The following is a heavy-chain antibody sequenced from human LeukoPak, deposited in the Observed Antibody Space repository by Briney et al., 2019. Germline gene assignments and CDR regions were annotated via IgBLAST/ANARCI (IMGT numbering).Heavy chain of an antibody. CDR2: IYYSGST. CDR1: GGSISSYY. J-gene: IGHJ3*02. CDR3: ARFFGPTGDAFDI. Sequence: SETLSLTCTVSGGSISSYYWSWIRQPPGKGLEWIGYIYYSGSTNYNPSLKSRVTISVDTSKNQFSLKLSSVTAADTAEYYCARFFGPTGDAFDIWGQGTMVTVSS. D-gene: IGHD3-10*01. V-gene: IGHV4-59*01.